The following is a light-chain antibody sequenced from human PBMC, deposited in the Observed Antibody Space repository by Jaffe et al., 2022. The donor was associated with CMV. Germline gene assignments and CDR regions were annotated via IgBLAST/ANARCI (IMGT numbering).Light chain of an antibody. CDR1: QNVDSSY. J-gene: IGKJ2*01. V-gene: IGKV3-20*01. CDR3: QQCGSSLS. CDR2: GAS. Sequence: EIVLTQSPGTLSLSPGERATLSCRASQNVDSSYFAWYQQKPGQAPRLLIYGASSRATGIPDRFSGSGSGTDFTLTISRLEPEDFAVYYCQQCGSSLSFGQGTMLEIK.